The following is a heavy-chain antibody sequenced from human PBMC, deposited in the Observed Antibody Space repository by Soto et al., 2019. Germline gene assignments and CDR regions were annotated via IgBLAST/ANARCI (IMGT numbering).Heavy chain of an antibody. V-gene: IGHV4-34*01. CDR3: ARAMVRWAYYYYYYGMDV. D-gene: IGHD3-10*01. CDR2: INHSGST. J-gene: IGHJ6*02. CDR1: GGSFSGYY. Sequence: PSETLSLTCAVYGGSFSGYYWSWIRQPPGKGLEWIGEINHSGSTNYNPSLKSRVTISVDTSKNQFSLKLSSVTAADTAVYYCARAMVRWAYYYYYYGMDVWGQGTTVTVSS.